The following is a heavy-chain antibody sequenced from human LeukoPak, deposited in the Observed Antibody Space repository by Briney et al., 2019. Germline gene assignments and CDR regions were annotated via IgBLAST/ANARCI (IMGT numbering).Heavy chain of an antibody. CDR2: INHSGST. CDR1: GGSFSGYY. J-gene: IGHJ4*02. Sequence: PSETLSLTCAVYGGSFSGYYWSWIRQPPGKGLEWIGEINHSGSTNYNPSLKSRVTISVDTSKNQFSLKLSSVTAADTAVYYCARGLPGGLGYWGQGTLVTVSS. CDR3: ARGLPGGLGY. D-gene: IGHD4-23*01. V-gene: IGHV4-34*01.